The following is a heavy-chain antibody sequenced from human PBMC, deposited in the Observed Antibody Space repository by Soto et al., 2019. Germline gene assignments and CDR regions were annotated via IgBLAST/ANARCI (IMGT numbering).Heavy chain of an antibody. CDR3: AKGGRRGYSGYDKPIDY. J-gene: IGHJ4*02. V-gene: IGHV3-23*01. Sequence: GGSLRLSWAASGCTFSSYAMSWIRQAPGKGLEWVSAISGSGGSTYYADSVKGRFTISRDNSKNTLYLQMNSLRAEDTAVYYCAKGGRRGYSGYDKPIDYWGQGTLVTVSS. CDR1: GCTFSSYA. CDR2: ISGSGGST. D-gene: IGHD5-12*01.